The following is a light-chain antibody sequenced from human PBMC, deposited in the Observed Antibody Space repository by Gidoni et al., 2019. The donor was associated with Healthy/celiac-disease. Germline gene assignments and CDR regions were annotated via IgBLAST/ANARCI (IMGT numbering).Light chain of an antibody. CDR3: SSYTSSSTPYV. CDR1: SSDGGGYNY. CDR2: HVS. V-gene: IGLV2-14*01. Sequence: QSALTQPASVSGSPGQSITISCTGTSSDGGGYNYVSWYQQHPGKAPKLMIYHVSNRPSGVSNRFSGSKSGNTASLTISGLQAEDEADYYCSSYTSSSTPYVFGTGTKVTVL. J-gene: IGLJ1*01.